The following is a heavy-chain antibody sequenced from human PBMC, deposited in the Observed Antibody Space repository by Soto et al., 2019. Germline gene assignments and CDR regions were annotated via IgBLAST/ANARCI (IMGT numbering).Heavy chain of an antibody. V-gene: IGHV3-30-3*01. CDR2: ISYDGSNK. J-gene: IGHJ4*02. CDR1: GFTFSSYA. CDR3: ARAGFITVSGSPRADY. Sequence: PGGSLRLSCAASGFTFSSYAMHWVRQAPGKGLEWVAVISYDGSNKYYADSVKGRFTISRDNSKNTLYLQMNSLRAEDTAVYYCARAGFITVSGSPRADYWGQGTLVTVSS. D-gene: IGHD3-22*01.